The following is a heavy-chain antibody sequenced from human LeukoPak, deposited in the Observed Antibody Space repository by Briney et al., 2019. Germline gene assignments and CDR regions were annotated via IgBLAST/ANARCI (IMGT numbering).Heavy chain of an antibody. D-gene: IGHD2-15*01. CDR2: ISAYNGNT. J-gene: IGHJ5*02. V-gene: IGHV1-18*01. Sequence: ASVKVSCKASGYTFTSYGISWVRQAPGQGLEWMGWISAYNGNTNYAQKFQGRVTITADEFLSTAYMELSSLRSEDTAVYFCARDEYCSGTSCYSRGNWFDPWGQGTLVTVSS. CDR1: GYTFTSYG. CDR3: ARDEYCSGTSCYSRGNWFDP.